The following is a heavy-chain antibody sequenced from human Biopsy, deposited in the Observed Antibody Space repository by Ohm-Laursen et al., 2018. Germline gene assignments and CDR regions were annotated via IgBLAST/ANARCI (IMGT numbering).Heavy chain of an antibody. CDR1: GDSISSDIYY. V-gene: IGHV4-39*01. Sequence: SQTPSLTCTVSGDSISSDIYYWVWIRQPPGKGLEWIGNIYNSESTSTYYNLSLKGRVSISVDTSHNQFSLKLTSVTAADTAVYFCARRVSGSGRVDPWGQGTLVTVSS. CDR3: ARRVSGSGRVDP. J-gene: IGHJ5*02. CDR2: IYNSESTST. D-gene: IGHD3-10*01.